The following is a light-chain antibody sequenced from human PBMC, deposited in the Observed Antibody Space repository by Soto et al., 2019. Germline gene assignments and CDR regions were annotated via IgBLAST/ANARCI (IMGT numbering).Light chain of an antibody. CDR2: DVS. CDR3: CSYAGSYAPSYV. V-gene: IGLV2-11*01. Sequence: QPVLNNPRSVQGFPGQSVSISCTGTSSDVGGYNYVSWYQQHPGKAPKLMIYDVSKRPSGVPDRFSGSKSGNTASLTISGLQAEDEADYYCCSYAGSYAPSYVCGTGTEVPVL. CDR1: SSDVGGYNY. J-gene: IGLJ1*01.